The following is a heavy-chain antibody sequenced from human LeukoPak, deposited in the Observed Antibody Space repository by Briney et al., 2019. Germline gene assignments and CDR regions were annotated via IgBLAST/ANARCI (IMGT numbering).Heavy chain of an antibody. CDR1: GFTFSSYE. D-gene: IGHD6-13*01. Sequence: PGGSLRLSCAASGFTFSSYEMNWVRQAPGKGLEWVSYISSSGSTTHYADSVKGRFTISRDNSKNTLYLQMNSLRAEDTAVYYCARDGPMAAAGRPYYYYGMDVWGQGTTVTVSS. CDR3: ARDGPMAAAGRPYYYYGMDV. CDR2: ISSSGSTT. J-gene: IGHJ6*02. V-gene: IGHV3-48*03.